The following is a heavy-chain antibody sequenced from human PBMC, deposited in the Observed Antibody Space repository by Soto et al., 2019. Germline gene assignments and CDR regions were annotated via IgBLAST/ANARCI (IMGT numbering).Heavy chain of an antibody. J-gene: IGHJ6*02. CDR2: FDPEDGET. V-gene: IGHV1-24*01. D-gene: IGHD6-13*01. CDR1: GYTLTELS. CDR3: ATSIAAAGLESYYYGMDV. Sequence: QVQLVQSGAEVKKPGASVKVSCKVSGYTLTELSMHWVRQAPGKGLEWMGGFDPEDGETIYAQKFQGRVTMTEDTSTDTAYMELSSLTSEDTAVYYCATSIAAAGLESYYYGMDVWGQETALTLSS.